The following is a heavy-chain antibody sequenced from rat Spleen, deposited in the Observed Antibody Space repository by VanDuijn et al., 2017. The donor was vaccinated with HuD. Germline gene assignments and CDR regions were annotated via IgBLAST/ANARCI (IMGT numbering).Heavy chain of an antibody. CDR2: INSAGST. V-gene: IGHV3-3*01. J-gene: IGHJ2*01. D-gene: IGHD1-9*01. CDR3: ASTYYGYTSFDY. CDR1: GYSITSSYR. Sequence: EVQLQESGPGLVKPSQSLSLTCSVTGYSITSSYRWNWIRKFPGNKLEWMGYINSAGSTNYNPSLKSRISITRDTSKNQFFLQLNSVTTEDTATYYCASTYYGYTSFDYWGQGVMVTVSS.